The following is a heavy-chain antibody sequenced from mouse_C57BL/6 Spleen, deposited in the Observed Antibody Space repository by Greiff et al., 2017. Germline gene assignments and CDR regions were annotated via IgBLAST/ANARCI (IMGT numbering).Heavy chain of an antibody. J-gene: IGHJ3*01. CDR3: ANYYDRVY. D-gene: IGHD2-4*01. V-gene: IGHV1-4*01. CDR2: INPSSGYT. Sequence: VKLVESGAELARPGASVKMSCKASGYTFTSYTMHWVKQRPGQGLEWIGYINPSSGYTKYNQKFKDKATLTADKSSSTAYMQLSSLTSEDSAVYYCANYYDRVYWGQGTLVTVSA. CDR1: GYTFTSYT.